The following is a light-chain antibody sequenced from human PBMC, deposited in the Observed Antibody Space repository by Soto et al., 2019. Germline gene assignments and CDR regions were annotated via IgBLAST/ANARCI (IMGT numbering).Light chain of an antibody. CDR1: QTISSW. CDR3: QQYNWYWT. CDR2: DAS. Sequence: DIQMTQSPSTLSGSVGDRVSITCRASQTISSWLAWYQQKPGKAPKLLIYDASSLESGVPSRFSGSGSGTDFTLTISSLQPDDFATYYCQQYNWYWTFGQGTKVDIK. J-gene: IGKJ1*01. V-gene: IGKV1-5*01.